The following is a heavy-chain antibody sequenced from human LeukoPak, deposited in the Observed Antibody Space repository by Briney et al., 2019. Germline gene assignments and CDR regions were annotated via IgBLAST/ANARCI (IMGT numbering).Heavy chain of an antibody. Sequence: GGSLRLSCAASGFTFSSYAMHWVRQAPGKGLEWVAVISYDGSNKYYADSVKGRFTISRDNSKNTLYLQMNSLRAEDTAVYYCARDRVGARHSYAFDIWGQGTMVTVSS. D-gene: IGHD1-26*01. CDR1: GFTFSSYA. CDR3: ARDRVGARHSYAFDI. J-gene: IGHJ3*02. CDR2: ISYDGSNK. V-gene: IGHV3-30*04.